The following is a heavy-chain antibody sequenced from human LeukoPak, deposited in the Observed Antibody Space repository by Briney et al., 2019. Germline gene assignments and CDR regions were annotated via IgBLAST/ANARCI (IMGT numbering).Heavy chain of an antibody. J-gene: IGHJ6*02. CDR1: GYTFTGYY. CDR3: ARFGGYYYGSGSAMDV. V-gene: IGHV1-2*02. CDR2: INPNSGGT. Sequence: ASVKVSCKASGYTFTGYYMHWVRQAPGQGLEWMGWINPNSGGTNYAQKFQGRVTMTRDTSISTAYMELSRLRSDDTAVYYCARFGGYYYGSGSAMDVWGQGTTVTASS. D-gene: IGHD3-10*01.